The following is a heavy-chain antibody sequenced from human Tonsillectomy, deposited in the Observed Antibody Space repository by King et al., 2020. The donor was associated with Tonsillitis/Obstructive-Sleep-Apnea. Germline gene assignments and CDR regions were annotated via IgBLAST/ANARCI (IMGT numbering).Heavy chain of an antibody. CDR3: ARGTYVFLIGYYPTDYFDY. Sequence: VQLVESGGGVVQPGRSLRLSCAASGFTFSSYAMHWVRQAPGKGLEWVAVISYDGSNKYYADSVKGRFTISRDNSKNTLYLQMNSLRAEDTAVYYCARGTYVFLIGYYPTDYFDYWGQGTLVTVSS. CDR2: ISYDGSNK. D-gene: IGHD3-3*01. V-gene: IGHV3-30*04. J-gene: IGHJ4*02. CDR1: GFTFSSYA.